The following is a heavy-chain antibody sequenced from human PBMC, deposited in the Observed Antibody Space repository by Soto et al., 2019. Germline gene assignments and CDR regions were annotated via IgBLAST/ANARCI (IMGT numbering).Heavy chain of an antibody. CDR2: IIPIFGTA. V-gene: IGHV1-69*01. CDR3: ARGDDSSGYYGY. J-gene: IGHJ4*02. CDR1: GGTFSSYA. Sequence: QVQLVQSWAEVKKPGASVKVSCTASGGTFSSYAISWVRQAPGQGLEWMGGIIPIFGTANYAQKFQGRVTITADESTSTAYMELSSLRSEDTAVYYCARGDDSSGYYGYWGQGTLVTVSS. D-gene: IGHD3-22*01.